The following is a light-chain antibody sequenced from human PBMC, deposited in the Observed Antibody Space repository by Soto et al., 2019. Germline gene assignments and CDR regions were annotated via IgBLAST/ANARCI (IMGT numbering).Light chain of an antibody. V-gene: IGLV2-11*01. CDR1: SSDVGGYNY. J-gene: IGLJ3*02. CDR3: CSYAGSYTWG. CDR2: DVS. Sequence: QSALTQPRSVSGSHGQSVTISCTGTSSDVGGYNYVSWYQQHPGKAPKLMIYDVSKRPSGVPDRFSGSKSGNTASLTISGLQAEDEADYYCCSYAGSYTWGFGGGTKLTVL.